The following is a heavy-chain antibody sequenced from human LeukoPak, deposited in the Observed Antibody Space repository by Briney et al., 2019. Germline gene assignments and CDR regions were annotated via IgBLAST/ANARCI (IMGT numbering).Heavy chain of an antibody. Sequence: SETLSLTCAVSGYSISSGYYWGWIRQPPGKGLEWIGSIYYSGSTYYNPSPKSRVTISVDTSKNQFSLKLSSVTAADTAVYYCARVATTTNPPQRPFDYWGQGTLVTVSS. CDR1: GYSISSGYY. CDR2: IYYSGST. D-gene: IGHD5-12*01. V-gene: IGHV4-38-2*01. CDR3: ARVATTTNPPQRPFDY. J-gene: IGHJ4*02.